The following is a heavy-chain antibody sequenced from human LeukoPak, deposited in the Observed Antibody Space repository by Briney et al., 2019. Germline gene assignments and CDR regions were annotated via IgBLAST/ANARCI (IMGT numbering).Heavy chain of an antibody. J-gene: IGHJ4*02. V-gene: IGHV1-24*01. CDR2: FDPEDGET. CDR1: GYTLTELS. CDR3: ARSRRFRGSGYMGGYYFDY. Sequence: ASVKVFCKVSGYTLTELSMHWVRQAPGKGLEWMGGFDPEDGETIYAQKFQGRVTMTEDTSTDTAYMELSSLRSEDTAVYYCARSRRFRGSGYMGGYYFDYWGQGTLVTVSS. D-gene: IGHD3-3*01.